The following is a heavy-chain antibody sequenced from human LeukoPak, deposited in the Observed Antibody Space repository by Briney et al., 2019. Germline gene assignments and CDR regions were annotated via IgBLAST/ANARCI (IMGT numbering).Heavy chain of an antibody. J-gene: IGHJ4*02. Sequence: SQTLSLTCTVSGGSISSGGYYWSWIRQHPGKGLEWIGYIYYSGSTYCNPSLKSRVTISVDTSKNQFSLKLSSVTAADTAVYYCARDLAAAGIDYWGQGTLVTVSS. V-gene: IGHV4-31*03. D-gene: IGHD6-13*01. CDR2: IYYSGST. CDR1: GGSISSGGYY. CDR3: ARDLAAAGIDY.